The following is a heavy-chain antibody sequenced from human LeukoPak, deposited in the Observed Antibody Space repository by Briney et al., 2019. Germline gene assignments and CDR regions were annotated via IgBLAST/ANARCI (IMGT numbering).Heavy chain of an antibody. J-gene: IGHJ4*02. CDR2: IYYSGST. CDR1: GGSITSYY. V-gene: IGHV4-59*01. Sequence: SETLSLTCTVSGGSITSYYWSWIRQPPGKGLEWIGYIYYSGSTNYNPSLKSRVTISEDTSKNQSSLKLSPVTAADTAVYYCARVGSGGSSYYIDYWGQGTLVTVSS. D-gene: IGHD1-26*01. CDR3: ARVGSGGSSYYIDY.